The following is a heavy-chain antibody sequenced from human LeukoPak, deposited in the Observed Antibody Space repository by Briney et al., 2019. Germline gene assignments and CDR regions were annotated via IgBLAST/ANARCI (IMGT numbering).Heavy chain of an antibody. J-gene: IGHJ3*02. CDR2: IYYSGSI. Sequence: SETLSLTCTVSGGSISTSTYSWGWIRQPPEKGLEWIGSIYYSGSIYSNPSLKSRVSISVDTSKNQFSLRLSSVTAADTAVYYCARAYYYDSSGYYPGAFDIWGQGTLVTVSS. CDR1: GGSISTSTYS. CDR3: ARAYYYDSSGYYPGAFDI. V-gene: IGHV4-39*07. D-gene: IGHD3-22*01.